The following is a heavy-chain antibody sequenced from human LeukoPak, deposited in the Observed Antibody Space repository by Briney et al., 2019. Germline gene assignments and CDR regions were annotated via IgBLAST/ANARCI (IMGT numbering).Heavy chain of an antibody. D-gene: IGHD3-3*01. CDR3: ARGRLRFLEWLPLDY. CDR2: ISAYNGNT. J-gene: IGHJ4*02. CDR1: GYTFTSYG. Sequence: ASVKVSCKASGYTFTSYGISWVRQAPGQGLEWMGWISAYNGNTNYAQKLQGRVTMTTDTSTSTAYMELRSLRSDDTAVYYCARGRLRFLEWLPLDYWGQGTLVTVSS. V-gene: IGHV1-18*01.